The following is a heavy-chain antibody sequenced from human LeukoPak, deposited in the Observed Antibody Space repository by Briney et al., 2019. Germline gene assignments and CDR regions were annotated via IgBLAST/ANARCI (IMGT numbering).Heavy chain of an antibody. CDR3: AKPQAKKGYCSSTSCYDAFDI. Sequence: GGSLRLSCAASGFTFSSYAMSWVRQAPGKGLEWVSAISGSGGSTYYADSVKGRFTISRDNSKNTLYLQMNSLRAEDTAVYYCAKPQAKKGYCSSTSCYDAFDIWGQGTMVTVSS. CDR2: ISGSGGST. CDR1: GFTFSSYA. J-gene: IGHJ3*02. D-gene: IGHD2-2*01. V-gene: IGHV3-23*01.